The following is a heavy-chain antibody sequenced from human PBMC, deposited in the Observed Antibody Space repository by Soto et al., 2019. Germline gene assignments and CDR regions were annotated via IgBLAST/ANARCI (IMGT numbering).Heavy chain of an antibody. CDR2: FDPEDGET. D-gene: IGHD2-15*01. J-gene: IGHJ5*02. Sequence: ASVKVSCKVSGYTLTELSMHWVRQAPGKGLEWMGGFDPEDGETIYAQKFQGRVTMTEDTSTDTAYMELSSLRSEDTAVYYCATGPSEYCSGGSCYSHHNWFDPWGQGTLVTVSS. V-gene: IGHV1-24*01. CDR3: ATGPSEYCSGGSCYSHHNWFDP. CDR1: GYTLTELS.